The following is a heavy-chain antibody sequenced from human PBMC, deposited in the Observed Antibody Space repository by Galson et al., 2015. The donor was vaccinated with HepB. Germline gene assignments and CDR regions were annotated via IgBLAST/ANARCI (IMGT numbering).Heavy chain of an antibody. V-gene: IGHV3-53*01. CDR2: IYSGGST. CDR1: GFTVSSNY. D-gene: IGHD5/OR15-5a*01. J-gene: IGHJ6*02. CDR3: ARDDSTTTYYGMDV. Sequence: SMIPSCAASGFTVSSNYMSWVRHAPGKGLEWGPVIYSGGSTYYADSVKGRFTISRDNSKNTLYLQMNSLRAEDTAVYYCARDDSTTTYYGMDVWGQGTTVTVSS.